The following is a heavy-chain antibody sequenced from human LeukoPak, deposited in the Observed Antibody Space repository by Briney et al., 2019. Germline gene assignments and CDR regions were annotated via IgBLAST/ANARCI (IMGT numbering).Heavy chain of an antibody. D-gene: IGHD1-26*01. CDR3: AREWDLPGAYYMDV. CDR1: GLTISPYW. CDR2: ISRDGSNT. V-gene: IGHV3-74*01. J-gene: IGHJ6*03. Sequence: PGGSLRLSCAASGLTISPYWMHWVRQTPGKGLVWVSRISRDGSNTVYADSVKGRFTISRDNANKTLYLQMNSLRGDDTAVYYCAREWDLPGAYYMDVWGKGTTVTVSS.